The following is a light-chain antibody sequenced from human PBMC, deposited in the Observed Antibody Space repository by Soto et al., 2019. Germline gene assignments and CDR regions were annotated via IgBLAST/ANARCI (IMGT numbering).Light chain of an antibody. CDR1: QTINNN. CDR3: QQYGSSSWT. J-gene: IGKJ1*01. Sequence: VMTQAPATLSVSPGERATLSCRASQTINNNVAWYQLKDGQVPRLVIYGASTRATGLPDRFSGSGSGTDFTLTISRLEPEDFAVYYCQQYGSSSWTFGQGTKVDIK. CDR2: GAS. V-gene: IGKV3-20*01.